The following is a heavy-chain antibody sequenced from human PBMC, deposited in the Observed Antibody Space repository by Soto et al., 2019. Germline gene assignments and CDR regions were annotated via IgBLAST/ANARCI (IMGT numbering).Heavy chain of an antibody. Sequence: GGSLRLSCAASGFTFSSYAMHWVRQAPGKGLEWVAVISYDGSNKYYADSVKGRFTISRDNSKNTLYLQMNSLRAEDTAVYYCAGDRMGDFDYWGQGTLVTVSS. CDR3: AGDRMGDFDY. J-gene: IGHJ4*02. V-gene: IGHV3-30-3*01. CDR1: GFTFSSYA. CDR2: ISYDGSNK. D-gene: IGHD2-8*01.